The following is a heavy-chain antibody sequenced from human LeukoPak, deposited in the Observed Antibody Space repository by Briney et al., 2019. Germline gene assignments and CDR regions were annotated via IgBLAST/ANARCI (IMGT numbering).Heavy chain of an antibody. J-gene: IGHJ4*02. D-gene: IGHD5-18*01. CDR3: AREGYSYGYVFFDY. CDR2: IYSGGST. CDR1: GFTVSSNY. V-gene: IGHV3-53*01. Sequence: GGSLRLSCAASGFTVSSNYMSWVRQAPGKGLEWVSVIYSGGSTHYADSVKGRFTISRDNSKNTLYLQMNSLRAEDTAVYYCAREGYSYGYVFFDYWGQGTLVTVSS.